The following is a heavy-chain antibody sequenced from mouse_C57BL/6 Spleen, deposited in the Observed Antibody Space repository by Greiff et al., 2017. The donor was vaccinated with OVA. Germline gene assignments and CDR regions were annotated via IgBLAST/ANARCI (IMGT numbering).Heavy chain of an antibody. D-gene: IGHD2-1*01. Sequence: QVHVKQSGAELVKPGASVKIPCKASGYAFSSYWMNWVKQRPGKGLEWIGQIYPGDGDTNYNGKFKGKATLTADKSSSTAYMQLSSLTSEDSAVYFCARGGNYLFAYWGQGTLVTVSA. CDR3: ARGGNYLFAY. CDR2: IYPGDGDT. J-gene: IGHJ3*01. CDR1: GYAFSSYW. V-gene: IGHV1-80*01.